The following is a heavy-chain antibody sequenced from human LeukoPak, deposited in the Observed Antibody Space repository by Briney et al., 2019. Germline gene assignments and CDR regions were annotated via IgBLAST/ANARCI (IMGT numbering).Heavy chain of an antibody. CDR2: IYYSGST. Sequence: SETLSLTCTVSGGSISSSSYYWGWIRQPPGKGLEWIGSIYYSGSTYYNPSLKSRVTISVDTSKNQFSLKLSSVTAEDTAVYYCARDPSGSYGDERGDYWGQGTLVTVSS. CDR1: GGSISSSSYY. D-gene: IGHD4-17*01. V-gene: IGHV4-39*07. CDR3: ARDPSGSYGDERGDY. J-gene: IGHJ4*02.